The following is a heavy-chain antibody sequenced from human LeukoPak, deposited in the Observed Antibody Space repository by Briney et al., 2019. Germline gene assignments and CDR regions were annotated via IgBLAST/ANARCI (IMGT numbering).Heavy chain of an antibody. CDR1: GGSISSYY. CDR2: IYYSGST. D-gene: IGHD5-18*01. J-gene: IGHJ4*02. V-gene: IGHV4-59*08. CDR3: ARRAPYSYEWSTLDY. Sequence: SSETLSLTCTVSGGSISSYYWSWIRQPPGKGLEWIGYIYYSGSTNYNPSLKSRVTISVDTSKNQFSLKLSSVTAADTAVYYCARRAPYSYEWSTLDYWGQGTLVTVSS.